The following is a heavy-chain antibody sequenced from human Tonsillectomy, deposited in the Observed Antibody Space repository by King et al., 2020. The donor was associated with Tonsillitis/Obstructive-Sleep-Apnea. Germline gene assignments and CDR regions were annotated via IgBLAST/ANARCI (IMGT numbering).Heavy chain of an antibody. CDR3: ARDMLLEAGGDAFYI. CDR1: GGSISSYY. CDR2: IYYSGSA. Sequence: QLQESGPGLVKPSETLSLTCTVSGGSISSYYWSWIRQPPGKGLEWIGYIYYSGSANYNPSLKSRVTMSVDRPKNQFSLKMSSVTAADTAVYYCARDMLLEAGGDAFYIWGQGTMVTVSS. J-gene: IGHJ3*02. D-gene: IGHD3-10*02. V-gene: IGHV4-59*01.